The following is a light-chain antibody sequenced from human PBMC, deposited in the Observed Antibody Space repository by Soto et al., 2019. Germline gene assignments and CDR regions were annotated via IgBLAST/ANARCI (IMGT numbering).Light chain of an antibody. J-gene: IGKJ1*01. CDR3: QQYTNWRT. CDR2: DTS. CDR1: QSVSIH. Sequence: ETVTTQSPGTLSVSLGERATLSCRASQSVSIHLAWYQQKPGQAPRLLIYDTSTRATGIPARFSGSGSGTEFTLTISSLQSEDFAVYYCQQYTNWRTFGQGTKVDIK. V-gene: IGKV3-15*01.